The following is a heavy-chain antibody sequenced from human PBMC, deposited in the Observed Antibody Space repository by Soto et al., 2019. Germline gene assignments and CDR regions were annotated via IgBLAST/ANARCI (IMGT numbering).Heavy chain of an antibody. V-gene: IGHV3-21*01. J-gene: IGHJ4*02. CDR3: VRARATDSRPDY. CDR2: ISSSSASI. Sequence: GGSLALSCTAAAFTCGSFSMSWARQAPGKGLEWVSSISSSSASIYSADSLKGRITISRDNAKNSLYLQMNSLRAEDTAIYYCVRARATDSRPDYWGQGTLVTVSS. D-gene: IGHD5-18*01. CDR1: AFTCGSFS.